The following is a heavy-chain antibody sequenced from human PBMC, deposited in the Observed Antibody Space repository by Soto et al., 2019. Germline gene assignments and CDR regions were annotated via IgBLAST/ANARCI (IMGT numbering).Heavy chain of an antibody. D-gene: IGHD2-2*01. CDR1: RYTFTSYG. CDR3: ARDFWQVPVSSFDY. CDR2: ISAYNGNT. J-gene: IGHJ4*02. V-gene: IGHV1-18*04. Sequence: PSVKVSCKASRYTFTSYGISWVRQAPGQGLEWMGWISAYNGNTNYAQKLQGRVTMTTDTSTSTAYMELRSLRSDDTAVYYCARDFWQVPVSSFDYWGQGTLVTVSS.